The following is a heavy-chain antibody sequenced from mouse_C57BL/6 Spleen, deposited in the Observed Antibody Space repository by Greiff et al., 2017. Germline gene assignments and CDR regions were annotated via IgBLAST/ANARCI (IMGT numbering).Heavy chain of an antibody. J-gene: IGHJ3*01. CDR3: TERWVGGFAY. CDR1: GFTFSNYW. V-gene: IGHV6-3*01. CDR2: IRLKSDNYAT. D-gene: IGHD1-1*01. Sequence: EVKLMESGGGLVQPGGSMKLSCVASGFTFSNYWMNWVRQSPEKGLEWVAQIRLKSDNYATHYAESVKGRFTISRDDSKCSVYLQMNNLRAEDTGIYYCTERWVGGFAYWGQGTLVTVSA.